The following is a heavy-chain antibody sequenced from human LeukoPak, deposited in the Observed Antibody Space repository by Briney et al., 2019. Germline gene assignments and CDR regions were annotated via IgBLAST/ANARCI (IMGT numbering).Heavy chain of an antibody. J-gene: IGHJ4*02. V-gene: IGHV3-53*01. D-gene: IGHD5-18*01. CDR1: EFTVSNNY. CDR2: IYSGGTT. CDR3: AGSRGYGYFDY. Sequence: GGSPRLSCAASEFTVSNNYMSWVRQAPGKGLEWVSVIYSGGTTYYADSVKGQFTISRDNSRNTLYLQMNSLRAEDTAVYYCAGSRGYGYFDYWGQGTLVTVSS.